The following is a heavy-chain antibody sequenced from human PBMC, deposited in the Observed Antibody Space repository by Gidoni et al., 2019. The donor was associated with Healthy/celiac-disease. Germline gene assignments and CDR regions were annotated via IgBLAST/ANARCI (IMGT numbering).Heavy chain of an antibody. CDR2: INPSGGST. CDR1: GNTFTRSY. V-gene: IGHV1-46*01. Sequence: QVQLVQSGAEVKKPGASVKVSCKASGNTFTRSYMHWVRQAPGQGLEWLGIINPSGGSTSYAQKFQGRVTMTRDTSTSTVYMELSSLRSEDTAVYYCARAVAGTHSWWFDPWGQGTLVTVSS. CDR3: ARAVAGTHSWWFDP. D-gene: IGHD6-19*01. J-gene: IGHJ5*02.